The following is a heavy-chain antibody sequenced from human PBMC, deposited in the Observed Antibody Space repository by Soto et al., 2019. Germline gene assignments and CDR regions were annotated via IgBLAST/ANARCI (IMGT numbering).Heavy chain of an antibody. V-gene: IGHV4-39*02. CDR1: GASLTRGIYF. Sequence: QLQLQESGPGLVKPSETLSLTCTVSGASLTRGIYFWVWIRQPPGNGLEWIGSIDYSGTTYFKCTLQSRVNMSMDTSKSPFSLNLPLVTAADNAVYYCASEYSSSSWFDAWGQGTLLTVSS. J-gene: IGHJ5*02. D-gene: IGHD6-6*01. CDR2: IDYSGTT. CDR3: ASEYSSSSWFDA.